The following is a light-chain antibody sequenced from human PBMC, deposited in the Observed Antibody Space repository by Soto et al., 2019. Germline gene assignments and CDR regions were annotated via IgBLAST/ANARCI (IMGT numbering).Light chain of an antibody. J-gene: IGKJ1*01. Sequence: EIVLTQSPGTLSLSPGERATLSCRASQSVSSSYLAWYQQKPGQAPRLLIYGGSSRATGIPDRFSGSGSGTDFTLTISRLEPEDFAVYHCQQHGSSPWTFGQGTKVDIX. CDR3: QQHGSSPWT. V-gene: IGKV3-20*01. CDR1: QSVSSSY. CDR2: GGS.